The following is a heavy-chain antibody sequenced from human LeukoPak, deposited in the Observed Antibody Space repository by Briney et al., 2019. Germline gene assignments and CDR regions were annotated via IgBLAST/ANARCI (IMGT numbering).Heavy chain of an antibody. V-gene: IGHV3-48*01. CDR1: GFTFSSYS. D-gene: IGHD3-9*01. CDR2: ISSSSSTI. Sequence: GGSLRLSCAASGFTFSSYSMNWVRQAPGKGLEWVSYISSSSSTIYYADSVKGRFTISRDNAKNSLYLQMNSLRAEDTAVYYCARASENYDILTGYYNFRLDYWGQGTLVTVSS. J-gene: IGHJ4*02. CDR3: ARASENYDILTGYYNFRLDY.